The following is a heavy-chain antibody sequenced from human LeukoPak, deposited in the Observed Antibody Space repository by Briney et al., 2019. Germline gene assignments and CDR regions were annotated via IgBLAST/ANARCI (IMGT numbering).Heavy chain of an antibody. Sequence: QTGGSLRLSCAASGFTFSSYAMSWVRQAPGKGLEYISYISSSGDTKYSDSVKGRLTISRDNAKNSVFLQMNSLRAEDTAVYYCARLDYKKIGSSTSWGWVDPWGRGTLVTVSS. V-gene: IGHV3-48*04. J-gene: IGHJ5*02. CDR3: ARLDYKKIGSSTSWGWVDP. D-gene: IGHD2-2*01. CDR1: GFTFSSYA. CDR2: ISSSGDTK.